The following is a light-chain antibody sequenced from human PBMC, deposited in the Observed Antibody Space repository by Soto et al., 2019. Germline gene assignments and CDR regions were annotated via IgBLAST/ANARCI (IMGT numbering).Light chain of an antibody. J-gene: IGLJ1*01. V-gene: IGLV2-14*01. CDR3: GSYSSTGTPFV. CDR1: STDVGGYNY. CDR2: EVT. Sequence: SALAQPSSVSGSPGQSITISCTGTSTDVGGYNYVSWYQHHSGKAPKLLIYEVTNRPSGISDRFSGSKSVNTASLTISGVQAEDESDYYCGSYSSTGTPFVFGTGTKLTVL.